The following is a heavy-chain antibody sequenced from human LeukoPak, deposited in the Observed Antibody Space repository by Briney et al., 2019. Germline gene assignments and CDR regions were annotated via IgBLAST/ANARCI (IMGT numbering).Heavy chain of an antibody. V-gene: IGHV1-8*01. CDR1: GYTFTGYD. CDR3: TRGSLSGSSRDY. Sequence: ASLKVSCKASGYTFTGYDINWVRQAIGQGLEWMGWMNPSTGDTGYAQKFQGRVTMTRNTSVDTAFMELSGLGSEDTAVYYCTRGSLSGSSRDYWGQGTLVTVSS. J-gene: IGHJ4*02. CDR2: MNPSTGDT. D-gene: IGHD1-26*01.